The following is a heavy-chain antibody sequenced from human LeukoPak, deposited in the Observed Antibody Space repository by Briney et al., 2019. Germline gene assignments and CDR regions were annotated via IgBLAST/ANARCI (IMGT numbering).Heavy chain of an antibody. J-gene: IGHJ5*02. V-gene: IGHV4-59*01. Sequence: SETLSLTCTVSGGSISSYYWSWIRRPPGKGLEWIGYIYYSGSTNYKPSLKSRVTISVDTSKNQFSLKLNSVTAADTAVYYCARGGHYGSGNDFRFDPWGQGTLVTVSS. CDR3: ARGGHYGSGNDFRFDP. CDR2: IYYSGST. CDR1: GGSISSYY. D-gene: IGHD3-10*01.